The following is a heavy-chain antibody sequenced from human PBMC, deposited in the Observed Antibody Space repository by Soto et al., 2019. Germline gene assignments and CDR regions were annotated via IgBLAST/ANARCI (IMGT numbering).Heavy chain of an antibody. D-gene: IGHD1-7*01. J-gene: IGHJ4*02. CDR2: ISSDGSNK. Sequence: VQLVESGGGVVQHGRSLRVSCAASGFTFSNYGMHWVRQAPGKGLEWVALISSDGSNKYYADSVKGRFSFSRDNSKNTLYLQVNSLRPEDTAVYYCARDRGWNCAYWGQGTLVTVSS. V-gene: IGHV3-30*03. CDR1: GFTFSNYG. CDR3: ARDRGWNCAY.